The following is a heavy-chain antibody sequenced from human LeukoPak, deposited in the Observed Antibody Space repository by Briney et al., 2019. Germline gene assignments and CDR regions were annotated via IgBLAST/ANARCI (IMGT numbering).Heavy chain of an antibody. Sequence: PSETLSLTCTVSGASIRSGDYYWSWIRQPPGTGLEWIGYIYDSGSTYYNPSLKSRITISVDTSETRFSLKLSSVTATDTAVYYCARDCSGGSCYGAFDIWGQGTMVTVSS. CDR2: IYDSGST. V-gene: IGHV4-30-4*01. CDR1: GASIRSGDYY. J-gene: IGHJ3*02. D-gene: IGHD2-15*01. CDR3: ARDCSGGSCYGAFDI.